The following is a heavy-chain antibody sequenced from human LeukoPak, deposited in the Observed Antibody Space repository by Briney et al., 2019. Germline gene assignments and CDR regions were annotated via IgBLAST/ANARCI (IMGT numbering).Heavy chain of an antibody. D-gene: IGHD5-18*01. CDR1: GHIFTNYG. V-gene: IGHV1-18*01. CDR2: ISTYNGKT. Sequence: ASVKVSCKASGHIFTNYGISWVRQAPGQGLEWMGWISTYNGKTNYAQKLQGRVTMTIDTSTSTAYMELRSLRSDDTAVYYCARDWVTAMGTFDYWGQGTLVTVSS. CDR3: ARDWVTAMGTFDY. J-gene: IGHJ4*02.